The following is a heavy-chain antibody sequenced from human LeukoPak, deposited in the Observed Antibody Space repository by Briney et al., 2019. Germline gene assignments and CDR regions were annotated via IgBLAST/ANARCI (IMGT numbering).Heavy chain of an antibody. CDR1: GYTFTSYG. CDR2: INPNSGGT. Sequence: SVKVSCKASGYTFTSYGISWVRQAPGQGLEWVGRINPNSGGTNYAQKFQGRVTMTRDTSISTAYMELSSLMSDDTAVYYCATTYSTVFDYWGQGTLVTVSS. CDR3: ATTYSTVFDY. V-gene: IGHV1-2*06. J-gene: IGHJ4*02. D-gene: IGHD1-1*01.